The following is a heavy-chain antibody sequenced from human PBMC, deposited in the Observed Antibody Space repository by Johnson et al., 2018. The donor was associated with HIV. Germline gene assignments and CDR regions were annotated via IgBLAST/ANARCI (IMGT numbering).Heavy chain of an antibody. J-gene: IGHJ3*02. Sequence: QEKLVESGGGVVQPGRSLRLSCAASGFTFSNFALHWVRQAPGKGLEWVSVIYSGGSTYYADSVKGRFTISRDNSKNTLYLQMNSLRAEDTAVYNCAKVAAAMGTDAFDIWGQGTMVTVSS. CDR3: AKVAAAMGTDAFDI. D-gene: IGHD5-18*01. CDR1: GFTFSNFA. V-gene: IGHV3-NL1*01. CDR2: IYSGGST.